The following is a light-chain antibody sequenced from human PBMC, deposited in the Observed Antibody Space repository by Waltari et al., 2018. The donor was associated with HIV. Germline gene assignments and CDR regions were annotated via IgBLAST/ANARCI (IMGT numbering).Light chain of an antibody. Sequence: DIQMTQSPSTLSASVGDRVTITCRASQTSSRWLAWYQQKPGKAPKLLIYKASSLERGVPSRFSGSGSWTDFTLTISSLQPDDFATYYCLQYKDFPLTFGGGTKVEIK. CDR2: KAS. V-gene: IGKV1-5*03. CDR3: LQYKDFPLT. CDR1: QTSSRW. J-gene: IGKJ4*01.